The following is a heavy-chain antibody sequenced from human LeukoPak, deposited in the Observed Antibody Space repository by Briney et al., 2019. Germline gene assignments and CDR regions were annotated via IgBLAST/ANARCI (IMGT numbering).Heavy chain of an antibody. CDR2: ISYDGSNK. V-gene: IGHV3-30*19. J-gene: IGHJ3*02. Sequence: PGGSLRLSCAASGFTFSSFGMHWVRQAPGKGLEWVAVISYDGSNKYYADSVKGRFTISRDNSKNTLYLQMNSLRAEDTAVYYCARIVDLVDYGDSPDAFDIWGQGTMVTVSS. CDR3: ARIVDLVDYGDSPDAFDI. CDR1: GFTFSSFG. D-gene: IGHD4-17*01.